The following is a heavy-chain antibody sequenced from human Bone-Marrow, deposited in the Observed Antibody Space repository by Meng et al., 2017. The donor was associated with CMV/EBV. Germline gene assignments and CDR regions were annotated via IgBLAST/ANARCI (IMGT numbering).Heavy chain of an antibody. CDR3: AKGSGYAVTRYYFDY. V-gene: IGHV3-30*09. CDR1: GFTFNDYA. J-gene: IGHJ4*02. D-gene: IGHD3-9*01. Sequence: GESLKISCATSGFTFNDYAFHWVRQAPGKGLEWVAFISYDGSNKYYADSVKGRFAISRDSSRNTLYLQMNSLRAEDTALYYCAKGSGYAVTRYYFDYWGQGTLVTVSS. CDR2: ISYDGSNK.